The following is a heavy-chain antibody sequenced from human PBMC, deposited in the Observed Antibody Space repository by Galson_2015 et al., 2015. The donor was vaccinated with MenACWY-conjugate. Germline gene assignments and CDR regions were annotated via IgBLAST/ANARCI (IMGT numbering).Heavy chain of an antibody. V-gene: IGHV4-31*03. CDR2: IHYSGRN. D-gene: IGHD2-21*01. Sequence: SLTCSVSGASLSSGGYYWSWIRQHPGKGLEWIGHIHYSGRNYCNPSLQSRISMSVDTSKNQFSPTLTSVTAADTAVYYCARDGYRGGDCFSTDRAYYYYMDVWGRGTTVTVYS. CDR3: ARDGYRGGDCFSTDRAYYYYMDV. CDR1: GASLSSGGYY. J-gene: IGHJ6*03.